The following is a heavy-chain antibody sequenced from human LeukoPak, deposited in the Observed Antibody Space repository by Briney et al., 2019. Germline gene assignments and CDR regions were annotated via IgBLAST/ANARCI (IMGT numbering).Heavy chain of an antibody. J-gene: IGHJ4*02. CDR3: ARGSRDGYTLFYFDY. Sequence: SETLSLTCTVSGGSITSSSYYWGWIRQPPGKGLEWIGSIYYTGSTFYNPSLKSRVTISVDTSKNQFSMKLSSVTAADTAVYFCARGSRDGYTLFYFDYWGQGTLVTVSS. CDR1: GGSITSSSYY. D-gene: IGHD5-24*01. CDR2: IYYTGST. V-gene: IGHV4-39*01.